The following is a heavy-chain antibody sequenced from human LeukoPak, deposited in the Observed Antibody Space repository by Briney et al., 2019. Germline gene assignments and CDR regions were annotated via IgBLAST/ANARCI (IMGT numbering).Heavy chain of an antibody. V-gene: IGHV4-61*02. CDR2: IYTSGCT. CDR3: AGDRYYYDSSGYPIDYYYMDV. Sequence: SETLSLTCTVSGGSISSGGYYWSWIRQPAGKGLEWIGRIYTSGCTNYNPSLNSRVTISVDTSKNQFSLKLSSVTAADTAVYYCAGDRYYYDSSGYPIDYYYMDVWGKGTTVTVSS. D-gene: IGHD3-22*01. CDR1: GGSISSGGYY. J-gene: IGHJ6*03.